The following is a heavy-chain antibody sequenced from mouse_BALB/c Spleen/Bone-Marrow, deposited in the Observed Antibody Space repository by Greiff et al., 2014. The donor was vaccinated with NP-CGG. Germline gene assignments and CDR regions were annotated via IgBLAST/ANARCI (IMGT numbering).Heavy chain of an antibody. D-gene: IGHD1-1*01. V-gene: IGHV5-9-4*01. CDR1: GFTLSSYA. CDR2: ISSGGNYT. CDR3: VRAYGSSYAMDY. J-gene: IGHJ4*01. Sequence: DVHLVESGGGLVKPGGSLKLSCAASGFTLSSYAMSWVRQSPEKRLEWVAEISSGGNYTYYPDTVTGRFTISRDNAKNILYLEMSSLRSDDTAMYYCVRAYGSSYAMDYWGQGTSVTVSS.